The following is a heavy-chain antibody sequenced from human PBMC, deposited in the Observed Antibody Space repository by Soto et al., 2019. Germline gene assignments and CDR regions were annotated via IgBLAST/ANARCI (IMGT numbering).Heavy chain of an antibody. CDR2: INAGNGNT. D-gene: IGHD3-10*01. CDR3: ARALLWFGELLYT. CDR1: GYTFTSYA. V-gene: IGHV1-3*01. Sequence: QVQLVQSGAEVKKPGASVKVSCKASGYTFTSYAMHWVRQAPGQRLEWMGWINAGNGNTKYSQKFQGRVTITRDTSASTAYMELSSLRSEDTAVYYCARALLWFGELLYTWGQGTLVTVSS. J-gene: IGHJ5*02.